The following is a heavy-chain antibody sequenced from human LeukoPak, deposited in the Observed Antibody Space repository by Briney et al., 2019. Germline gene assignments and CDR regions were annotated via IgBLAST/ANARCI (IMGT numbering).Heavy chain of an antibody. V-gene: IGHV3-21*01. D-gene: IGHD5-18*01. Sequence: PGGSLRLSCAASGFTFSSYSMNWVRQAPGKGLEWVSSISSSSSYIYYADSVKGRFTISRDNSKNTLYLQMNSLRAEDTAVYYCAKDGPAMAYYYYYMDVWGKGTTVTISS. CDR2: ISSSSSYI. J-gene: IGHJ6*03. CDR3: AKDGPAMAYYYYYMDV. CDR1: GFTFSSYS.